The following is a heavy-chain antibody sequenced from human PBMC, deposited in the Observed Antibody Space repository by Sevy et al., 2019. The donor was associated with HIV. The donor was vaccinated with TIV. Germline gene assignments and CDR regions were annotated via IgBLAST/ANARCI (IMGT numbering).Heavy chain of an antibody. CDR1: GFTFSSYG. D-gene: IGHD3-10*01. Sequence: GGSLRLSCAASGFTFSSYGMHWVRQAPGKGLEWVAVISNDGSNKYYADSVKGRFTISTDNSKNTLYLQMNSLSAEDTAVYYCAKDRYYGSGRSGMDVWGQGTTVTVSS. CDR2: ISNDGSNK. J-gene: IGHJ6*02. CDR3: AKDRYYGSGRSGMDV. V-gene: IGHV3-30*18.